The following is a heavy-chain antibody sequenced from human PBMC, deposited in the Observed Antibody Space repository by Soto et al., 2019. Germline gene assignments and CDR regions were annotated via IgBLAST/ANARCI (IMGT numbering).Heavy chain of an antibody. J-gene: IGHJ6*03. Sequence: GESLKISCKGSGYSFTSYWIGWVRQMPGKSLEWMGIIYPGDSDTRYSPSFQGQVTISADKSISTAYLQWSSLKASDTAMYYCARTYYDFWSGYPYYYYYYMDVWGKGTTVTVSS. CDR3: ARTYYDFWSGYPYYYYYYMDV. CDR1: GYSFTSYW. V-gene: IGHV5-51*01. CDR2: IYPGDSDT. D-gene: IGHD3-3*01.